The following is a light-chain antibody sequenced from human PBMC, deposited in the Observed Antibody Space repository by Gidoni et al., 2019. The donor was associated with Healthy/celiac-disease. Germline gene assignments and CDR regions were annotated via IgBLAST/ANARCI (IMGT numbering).Light chain of an antibody. CDR1: QSISIW. V-gene: IGKV1-5*01. CDR3: QQYDSYLWT. Sequence: DIQMTQSPSTLSASVGDRVTITCRASQSISIWLSWYQQKPGKAPKLLIYDASNLESGVPSRFSGSGSGTEFTLTISSLQPDDFATYYCQQYDSYLWTFGQGTKVEIK. CDR2: DAS. J-gene: IGKJ1*01.